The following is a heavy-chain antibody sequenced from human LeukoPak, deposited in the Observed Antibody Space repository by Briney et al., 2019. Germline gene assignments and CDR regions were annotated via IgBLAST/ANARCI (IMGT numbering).Heavy chain of an antibody. CDR1: GFTFSKAA. CDR3: AKDPMVRVSTYDY. CDR2: ISGSGTT. J-gene: IGHJ4*02. D-gene: IGHD3-10*01. Sequence: GGSLRPSFVASGFTFSKAAMTWVRQAPGKGLEWVSSISGSGTTYYAESVKGRFTVSRDNSKNTLYLQVNSLRGEDTAVYYCAKDPMVRVSTYDYLGQGALVTVSS. V-gene: IGHV3-23*01.